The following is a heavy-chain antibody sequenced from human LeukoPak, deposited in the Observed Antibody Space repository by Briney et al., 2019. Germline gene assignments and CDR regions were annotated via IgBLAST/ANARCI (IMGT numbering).Heavy chain of an antibody. D-gene: IGHD3-3*01. CDR2: IWYDGSNK. CDR3: ARALWSGYSAFDY. J-gene: IGHJ4*02. Sequence: PGGSLRLSCAASGFTFSSYGMHWVRQAPGKGLEWVAVIWYDGSNKYYADSVKGRFTISRDNSKNTLYLQMNSLRAEDTAVYYCARALWSGYSAFDYWGQGTLVTVSS. CDR1: GFTFSSYG. V-gene: IGHV3-33*01.